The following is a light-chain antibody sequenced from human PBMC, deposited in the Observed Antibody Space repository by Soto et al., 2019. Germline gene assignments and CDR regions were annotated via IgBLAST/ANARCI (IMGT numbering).Light chain of an antibody. CDR1: QSVSSSY. CDR2: GAS. V-gene: IGKV3-20*01. J-gene: IGKJ1*01. CDR3: QQYGSSRP. Sequence: EIVLTQSPGTLSLSPGERATLSCRASQSVSSSYLAWYQQKPGQAPRLLIYGASSRATGIPDRFSGSGSGTDFTLTISRLEPEDFAAYYCQQYGSSRPFGQGTKVDIK.